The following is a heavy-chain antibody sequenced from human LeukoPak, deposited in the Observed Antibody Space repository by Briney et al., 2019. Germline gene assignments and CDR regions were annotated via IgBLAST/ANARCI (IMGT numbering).Heavy chain of an antibody. J-gene: IGHJ6*03. D-gene: IGHD6-6*01. V-gene: IGHV1-2*02. CDR2: INPNSGGT. Sequence: ASVKVSCKASGYTFTGYYMHWVRQAPGQGLEWMGWINPNSGGTNYAQKFQGRVTMTRDTSISTAYMELSRLRSDDTAVYYCARREYSSSFDYYYMDVWGKGTTVTVSS. CDR1: GYTFTGYY. CDR3: ARREYSSSFDYYYMDV.